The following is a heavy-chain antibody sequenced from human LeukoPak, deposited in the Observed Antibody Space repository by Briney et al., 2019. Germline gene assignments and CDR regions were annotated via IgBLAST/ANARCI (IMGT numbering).Heavy chain of an antibody. CDR1: GGSFSGYY. CDR3: ASRRGYCSSTSCYGYYYYMDV. CDR2: INHSGST. V-gene: IGHV4-34*01. D-gene: IGHD2-2*01. J-gene: IGHJ6*03. Sequence: SKTLSLTCAVYGGSFSGYYWSWIRQPPGKGLEWIGEINHSGSTNYNPSLKSRVTISVDTSKNQFSLKLSSVTAADTAVYYCASRRGYCSSTSCYGYYYYMDVWGKGTTVTISS.